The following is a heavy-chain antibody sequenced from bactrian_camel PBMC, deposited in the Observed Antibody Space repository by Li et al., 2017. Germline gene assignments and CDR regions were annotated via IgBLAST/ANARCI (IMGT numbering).Heavy chain of an antibody. D-gene: IGHD3*01. Sequence: DVQLVESGGGLVQPGGSLRLSCTHSGYISSRHCMGWFRQAPGKAREGVAHLYSVGGDTYYADSVKGRFTISQNNNKNTLYLQMESLKPEDTAIYHCGAVPKGTLCRYENFNYSGQGTQVTVS. CDR1: GYISSRHC. CDR2: LYSVGGDT. V-gene: IGHV3S31*01. J-gene: IGHJ4*01. CDR3: GAVPKGTLCRYENFNY.